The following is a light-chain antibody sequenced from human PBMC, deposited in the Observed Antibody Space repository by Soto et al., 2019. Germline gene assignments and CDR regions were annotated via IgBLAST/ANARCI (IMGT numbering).Light chain of an antibody. CDR3: QYFNSFPLS. CDR2: LAS. V-gene: IGKV1-9*01. J-gene: IGKJ4*01. Sequence: DIQLTQSPASLSASVGDRVTITCRASQGISSYLAWYQQKPGKAPKLLIYLASTLQSCVPSRFSGSGSGTDFSLTISSLQPEDDATYYCQYFNSFPLSFGGGTKVEIK. CDR1: QGISSY.